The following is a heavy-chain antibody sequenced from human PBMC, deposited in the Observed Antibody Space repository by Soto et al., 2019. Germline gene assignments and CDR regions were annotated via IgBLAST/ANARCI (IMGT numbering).Heavy chain of an antibody. Sequence: KPSETLSLTCAAHNGSFTDYFWTWIRQSPGRGLEWIGEINHRGGATYNPSLRSRVTISIDTSKNHFSLSLRSLTAADTAVYYCVARGMTYDFLSGPHPFDPRGHGTLVTVSS. CDR1: NGSFTDYF. V-gene: IGHV4-34*01. J-gene: IGHJ5*02. D-gene: IGHD3-3*01. CDR3: VARGMTYDFLSGPHPFDP. CDR2: INHRGGA.